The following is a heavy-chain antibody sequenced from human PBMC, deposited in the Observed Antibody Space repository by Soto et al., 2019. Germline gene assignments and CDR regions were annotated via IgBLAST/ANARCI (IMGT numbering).Heavy chain of an antibody. Sequence: SVKVSCKASGGTFSSYAISWVRQAPGQGLEWMGGIIPIFGTANYAQKFQGRVTITADESTSTAYMELSSLRSEDTAVYYCARDPAVKRGYSGYNWFDPWGQGTLVTVSS. CDR2: IIPIFGTA. D-gene: IGHD5-12*01. CDR1: GGTFSSYA. CDR3: ARDPAVKRGYSGYNWFDP. J-gene: IGHJ5*02. V-gene: IGHV1-69*13.